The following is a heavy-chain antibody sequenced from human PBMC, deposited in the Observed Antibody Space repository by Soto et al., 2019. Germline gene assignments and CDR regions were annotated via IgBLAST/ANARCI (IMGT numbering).Heavy chain of an antibody. CDR1: GFTFSSYA. J-gene: IGHJ6*02. CDR3: VKGRRYYGMDV. Sequence: GGSLRLSCSASGFTFSSYAMHWVRQAPGKGLEYVSAISSNGGSTYYADSVKGRFTISRDNSKNTLYLQMSSLRAEDTAVYYYVKGRRYYGMDVWGQGTTVTVSS. CDR2: ISSNGGST. D-gene: IGHD6-6*01. V-gene: IGHV3-64D*06.